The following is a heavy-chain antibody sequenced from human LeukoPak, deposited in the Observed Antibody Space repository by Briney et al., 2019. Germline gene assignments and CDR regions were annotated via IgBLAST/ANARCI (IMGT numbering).Heavy chain of an antibody. CDR1: GFTFSSYG. J-gene: IGHJ4*02. CDR2: ISSSSSYI. D-gene: IGHD5-12*01. Sequence: GGSLRLSCAASGFTFSSYGMSWVRQAPGKGLEWVSSISSSSSYIYYADSVKGRFTISRDNAKNSLYLQMNSLRAEDTAVYYCARDGEIVATSPFDYWGQGTLVTVSS. V-gene: IGHV3-21*01. CDR3: ARDGEIVATSPFDY.